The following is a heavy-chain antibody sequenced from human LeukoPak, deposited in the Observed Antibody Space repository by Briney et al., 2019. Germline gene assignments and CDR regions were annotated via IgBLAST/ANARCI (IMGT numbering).Heavy chain of an antibody. D-gene: IGHD3-10*01. CDR2: ISRSSSYI. CDR3: ARDSDYYGSGTLDY. Sequence: GGSLRLSCAASGFTFSSYSMNWVRHAPGKGLEWVSSISRSSSYIYYADSVKGRFTISRDNAKNSLYLQMNSLRAEDTAVYYCARDSDYYGSGTLDYWGQGTLVTVSS. J-gene: IGHJ4*02. V-gene: IGHV3-21*01. CDR1: GFTFSSYS.